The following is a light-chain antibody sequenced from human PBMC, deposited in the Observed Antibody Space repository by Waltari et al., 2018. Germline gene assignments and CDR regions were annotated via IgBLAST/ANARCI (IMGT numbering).Light chain of an antibody. CDR3: QQRANWPPLT. CDR1: QSVSNF. V-gene: IGKV3-11*01. J-gene: IGKJ4*01. CDR2: EAS. Sequence: EIVLTQSPATLSLSPGERATLSCRASQSVSNFLAWYQQKPGQAPRLLIYEASKRATGIPARFSGSGSGTDFTLTISSLEPEDFAGYYCQQRANWPPLTFGGGTKVEIK.